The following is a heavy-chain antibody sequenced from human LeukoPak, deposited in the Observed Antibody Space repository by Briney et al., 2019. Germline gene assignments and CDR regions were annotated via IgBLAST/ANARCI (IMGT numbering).Heavy chain of an antibody. V-gene: IGHV4-59*11. CDR3: ARGGVAAKYYFDS. CDR1: GGSISPLY. D-gene: IGHD3-10*01. CDR2: IYYSGTT. J-gene: IGHJ4*02. Sequence: PSETLSLTCTVSGGSISPLYWSWIRQPPGRGLEFIGYIYYSGTTNYNPSLKSRVTLSVDTSKYQFSLKLSSVTAADTAVYYCARGGVAAKYYFDSWGQGTLVTVSS.